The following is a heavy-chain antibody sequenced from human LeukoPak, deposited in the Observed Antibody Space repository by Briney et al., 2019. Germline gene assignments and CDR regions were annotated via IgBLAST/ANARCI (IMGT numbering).Heavy chain of an antibody. CDR2: INHSGST. Sequence: SETLSLTCAVYGGSFSGYYWSWIRQPPGKGLEWIGEINHSGSTNYNPSLKSGVTISVDTSKNQFSLKLSSETAADTAVYYCAREDRNYYDSSGYYYLNYYYYYGMDVWGQGTTVTVSS. V-gene: IGHV4-34*01. J-gene: IGHJ6*02. CDR1: GGSFSGYY. D-gene: IGHD3-22*01. CDR3: AREDRNYYDSSGYYYLNYYYYYGMDV.